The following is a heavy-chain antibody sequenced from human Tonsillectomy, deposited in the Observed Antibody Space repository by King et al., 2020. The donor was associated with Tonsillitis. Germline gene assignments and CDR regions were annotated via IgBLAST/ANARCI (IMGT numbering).Heavy chain of an antibody. D-gene: IGHD3-10*01. CDR2: IWYDGSNK. CDR1: GFTFSSYG. CDR3: SRAYYYCSGSFPFDY. J-gene: IGHJ4*02. Sequence: VQLVESGGGVVQPGRSLRLSCAASGFTFSSYGMHWVRQAPGKGLEWVAVIWYDGSNKYYADSVKGRFTISRDNSKNTLYLQMNSLRAEDTAVYYCSRAYYYCSGSFPFDYWGQGTLVTVSS. V-gene: IGHV3-33*01.